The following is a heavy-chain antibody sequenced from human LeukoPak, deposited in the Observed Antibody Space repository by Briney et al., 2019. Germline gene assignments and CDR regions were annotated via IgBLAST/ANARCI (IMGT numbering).Heavy chain of an antibody. Sequence: GGSLRLSCAASGFTVSNNYMSWVRQAPGKGLECVSLIYSSGSTYYADFVKGRFTISRDNSKNTLYLQINNLRADDTAVYYCARDYYDSAFDIWGQGTMVTVSS. CDR2: IYSSGST. V-gene: IGHV3-66*01. D-gene: IGHD3-22*01. CDR3: ARDYYDSAFDI. CDR1: GFTVSNNY. J-gene: IGHJ3*02.